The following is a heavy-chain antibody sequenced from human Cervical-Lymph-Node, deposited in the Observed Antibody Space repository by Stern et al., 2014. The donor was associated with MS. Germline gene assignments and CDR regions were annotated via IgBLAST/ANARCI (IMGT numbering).Heavy chain of an antibody. CDR3: VRGSGWYTEYYFDY. CDR1: GFTFSNYA. D-gene: IGHD6-19*01. J-gene: IGHJ4*02. CDR2: ISYEGSTT. V-gene: IGHV3-30*04. Sequence: VQLVESGGGVVQPGRSLRLSCAASGFTFSNYAMFWVRQAPGKGPEWVAHISYEGSTTNYAASVKGRFTVSRDNSMHTLYLQMHSLRPEDTAVYSCVRGSGWYTEYYFDYWGQGALVTVSS.